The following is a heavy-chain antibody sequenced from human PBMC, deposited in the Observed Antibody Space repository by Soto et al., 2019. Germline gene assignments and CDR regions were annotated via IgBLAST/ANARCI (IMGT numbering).Heavy chain of an antibody. V-gene: IGHV4-31*03. D-gene: IGHD3-22*01. Sequence: PSETLSLTCTVSGGSISSGGYYWSWIRQHPGKGLEWIGYIYYSGSTYYNPSLKSRVTISVDTSKNQFSLKLSSVTAADTAVYYCARGGPGEITMIVVVPYFDYWGQGTLVTVSS. CDR2: IYYSGST. CDR1: GGSISSGGYY. CDR3: ARGGPGEITMIVVVPYFDY. J-gene: IGHJ4*02.